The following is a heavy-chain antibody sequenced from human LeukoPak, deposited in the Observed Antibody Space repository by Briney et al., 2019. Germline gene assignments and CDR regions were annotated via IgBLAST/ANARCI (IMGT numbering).Heavy chain of an antibody. CDR2: IKSKTDGGTT. D-gene: IGHD6-13*01. Sequence: PGGSLRLSCAASGFTFSNAWMSWVRQAPGKGLEWVGRIKSKTDGGTTDYAAPVKGRFTISRDDSKNTLYLQMNSLKTEDTAVYYCTTHRNSIAAAGIFGYWGQGTLVTVSS. V-gene: IGHV3-15*01. J-gene: IGHJ4*02. CDR3: TTHRNSIAAAGIFGY. CDR1: GFTFSNAW.